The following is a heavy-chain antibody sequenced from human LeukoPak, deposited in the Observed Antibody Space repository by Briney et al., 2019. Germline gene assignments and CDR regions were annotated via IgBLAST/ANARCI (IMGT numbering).Heavy chain of an antibody. Sequence: ASVKVSCKASGYTFTSYGISWVRQAPGQGLEWMGWISAYNGNTNYAQKLQGRVTMTRDTSISTAYMELSRLRSDDTTVYYCARALTISGSYFDYWGQGTLVTVSS. J-gene: IGHJ4*02. CDR3: ARALTISGSYFDY. CDR1: GYTFTSYG. CDR2: ISAYNGNT. D-gene: IGHD3-9*01. V-gene: IGHV1-18*01.